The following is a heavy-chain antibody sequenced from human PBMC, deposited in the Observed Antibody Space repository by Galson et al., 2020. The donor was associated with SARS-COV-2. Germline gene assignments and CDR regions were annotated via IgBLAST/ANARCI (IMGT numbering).Heavy chain of an antibody. D-gene: IGHD2-15*01. CDR3: ARGRYCSRGSCFYDY. CDR1: GFSFGSYE. J-gene: IGHJ4*02. CDR2: ISSTSGSTV. Sequence: GESLKISCAASGFSFGSYEMNWVRQAPGKGLEWVSYISSTSGSTVYYADSVKGRFTISRDNAKNSLYLQMNSLRAEDTAVYVCARGRYCSRGSCFYDYWGQGSLVTVSS. V-gene: IGHV3-48*03.